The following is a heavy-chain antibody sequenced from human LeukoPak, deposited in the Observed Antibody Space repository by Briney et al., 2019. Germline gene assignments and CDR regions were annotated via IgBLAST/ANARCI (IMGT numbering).Heavy chain of an antibody. V-gene: IGHV3-48*01. D-gene: IGHD3-3*01. CDR1: GFTFSSYA. CDR2: ISSSSSTK. J-gene: IGHJ4*02. CDR3: AGPIFGVVIGQFFDY. Sequence: PGGSLRLSCAASGFTFSSYAMNWVRQAPGKGLEWVSYISSSSSTKHYTDSVKGRFTISRDNAKDSLHLQMNSLRAEDTAVYYCAGPIFGVVIGQFFDYWGQGILVTVSS.